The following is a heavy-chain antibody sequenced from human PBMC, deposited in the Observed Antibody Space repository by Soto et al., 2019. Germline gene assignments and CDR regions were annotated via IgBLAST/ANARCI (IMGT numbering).Heavy chain of an antibody. CDR1: GGSITSYY. V-gene: IGHV4-59*01. CDR2: IHNSGST. D-gene: IGHD3-10*01. CDR3: ARRWSGTGY. Sequence: QVQLQESGPGLVKPSETLSLTCTVSGGSITSYYWSWIRQPPGKGLEWIGYIHNSGSTSYNPSLQSRVTISADVSKYQFALDLRYVTAADTAVYYCARRWSGTGYWCHGTLFTVSS. J-gene: IGHJ4*01.